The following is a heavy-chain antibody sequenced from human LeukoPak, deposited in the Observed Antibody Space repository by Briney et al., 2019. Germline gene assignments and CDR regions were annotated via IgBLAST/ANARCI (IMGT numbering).Heavy chain of an antibody. V-gene: IGHV3-48*01. D-gene: IGHD3-10*01. Sequence: GGSLRLSCAASGFTFSSYSMNWVRQAPGRGLEWVSYIGSSSSTIYYADSVKGRFTISRDNAKNSLYLQMNSLRAEDTAVYYCARGSMVRGVKYYFDYWGQGTLVTVSS. J-gene: IGHJ4*02. CDR3: ARGSMVRGVKYYFDY. CDR1: GFTFSSYS. CDR2: IGSSSSTI.